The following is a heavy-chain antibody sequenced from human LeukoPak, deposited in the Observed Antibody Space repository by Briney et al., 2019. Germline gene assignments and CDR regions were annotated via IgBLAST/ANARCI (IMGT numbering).Heavy chain of an antibody. D-gene: IGHD2-15*01. J-gene: IGHJ5*02. CDR2: INPRGTST. V-gene: IGHV1-46*01. CDR1: GYTFTGYY. Sequence: GASVKVSCKASGYTFTGYYMHWVRQAPGQGLEWMGVINPRGTSTIYAEKFKGRIILTRDMSTTTDYMQLSSLKYDDTAIYYCARDNSMYERGWWFDPWGQGTLVTASS. CDR3: ARDNSMYERGWWFDP.